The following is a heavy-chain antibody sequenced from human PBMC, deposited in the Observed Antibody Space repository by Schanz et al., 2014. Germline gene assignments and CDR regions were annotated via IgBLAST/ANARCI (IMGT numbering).Heavy chain of an antibody. V-gene: IGHV3-30*02. CDR2: IRHDGNNK. CDR3: AKDRGSRWQEFDY. CDR1: GFIFSNYG. J-gene: IGHJ4*02. D-gene: IGHD6-13*01. Sequence: QVQLEESGGGVVQPGGSLRLSCAASGFIFSNYGMHWVRQAPGKGLEWVAFIRHDGNNKYYVDSVKGRFTISRDNSKNTLYLQMNSLRGEDTAVYFCAKDRGSRWQEFDYWGQGTLVTVSS.